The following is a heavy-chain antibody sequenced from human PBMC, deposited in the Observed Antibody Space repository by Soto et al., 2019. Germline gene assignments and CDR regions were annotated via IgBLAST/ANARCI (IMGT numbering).Heavy chain of an antibody. J-gene: IGHJ3*01. CDR3: ARDVYSGSGDTFAL. CDR2: ISTYTGKT. CDR1: GYTFHIYG. Sequence: QVQLVQSGAEVKKPGASVKVSCKTSGYTFHIYGITWVRQAPGRGLEWMGWISTYTGKTDYAQSLQGRVTMTTVTSTGTAYLEVRSLRSDDTAVYFCARDVYSGSGDTFALWGQGTMVTVSS. V-gene: IGHV1-18*01. D-gene: IGHD6-6*01.